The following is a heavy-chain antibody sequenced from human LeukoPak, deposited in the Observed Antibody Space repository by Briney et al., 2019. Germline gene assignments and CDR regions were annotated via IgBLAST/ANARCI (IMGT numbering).Heavy chain of an antibody. Sequence: TGGSLRLSCAASGFTFSSYAMSWVRQAPGKGLEWVSAISGSGGSTYYADSVKGRFTISRDNSKNTLYLQMNSLRAEDTAVYYCAKAQGIVVVPNAFDIWGQGTMVTASS. J-gene: IGHJ3*02. V-gene: IGHV3-23*01. D-gene: IGHD3-22*01. CDR1: GFTFSSYA. CDR2: ISGSGGST. CDR3: AKAQGIVVVPNAFDI.